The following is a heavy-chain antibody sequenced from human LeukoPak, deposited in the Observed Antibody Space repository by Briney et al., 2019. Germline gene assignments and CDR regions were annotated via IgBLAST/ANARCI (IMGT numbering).Heavy chain of an antibody. CDR1: GYTFTSYD. Sequence: APVKVSCKASGYTFTSYDINWVRQATGQGLEWMGWMNPNSGNTGYAQKFQGRVTMTRNTSISTAYMELSSLRSEDTAVYYRAGRFKIAARSGGFGYWGQGTLVTVSS. CDR2: MNPNSGNT. CDR3: AGRFKIAARSGGFGY. V-gene: IGHV1-8*01. J-gene: IGHJ4*02. D-gene: IGHD6-6*01.